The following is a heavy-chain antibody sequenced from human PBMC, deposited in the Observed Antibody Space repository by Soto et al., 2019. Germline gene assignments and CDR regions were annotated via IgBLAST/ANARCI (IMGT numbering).Heavy chain of an antibody. V-gene: IGHV4-31*03. D-gene: IGHD3-22*01. CDR3: ARGGYDSSGYYIPHFDY. CDR2: IYYSGST. J-gene: IGHJ4*02. CDR1: GGSISSGGYY. Sequence: QVQLQELGPGLVKPSQTLSLTCTVSGGSISSGGYYWSWIRQHPGKGLEWIGYIYYSGSTYYNPSLKSRVTISVDTSKNQFSLKLSSVTAADTAVYYCARGGYDSSGYYIPHFDYWGQGTLVTVSS.